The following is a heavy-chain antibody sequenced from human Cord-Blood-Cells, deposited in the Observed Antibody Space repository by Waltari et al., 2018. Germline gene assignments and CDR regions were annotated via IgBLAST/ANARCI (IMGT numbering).Heavy chain of an antibody. CDR1: GYSISSGYY. V-gene: IGHV4-38-2*02. CDR2: IYHSGST. CDR3: ARGFRKTGEERYFDL. D-gene: IGHD7-27*01. J-gene: IGHJ2*01. Sequence: QVQLQESGPGLVKPSETLSLTCTVSGYSISSGYYWGWIRQPPGKGLEWIGGIYHSGSTHYNPALKSRVTISVDTSKTQFSLKLSSVTAADTAVYYCARGFRKTGEERYFDLWGRGTLVTVSS.